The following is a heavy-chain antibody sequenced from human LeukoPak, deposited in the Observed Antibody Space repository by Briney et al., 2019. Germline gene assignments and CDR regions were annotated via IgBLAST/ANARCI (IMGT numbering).Heavy chain of an antibody. CDR3: ARDQGTGFDY. CDR2: VFHSGST. CDR1: GGSISSNNW. Sequence: PSETLSLTCAVSGGSISSNNWWSWVRRPPGKGLEWIGEVFHSGSTTYNPSLKSRVTISVDKSKNQFSLKLTSVTAADTAVYYCARDQGTGFDYWGQGTLVTASS. V-gene: IGHV4-4*02. J-gene: IGHJ4*02. D-gene: IGHD3/OR15-3a*01.